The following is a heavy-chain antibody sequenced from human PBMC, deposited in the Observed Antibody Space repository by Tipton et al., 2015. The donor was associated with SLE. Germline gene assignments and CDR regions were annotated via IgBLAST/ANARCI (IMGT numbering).Heavy chain of an antibody. CDR3: TGGWHYDILTGYFPAPGYYYYVLAV. V-gene: IGHV1-69*01. J-gene: IGHJ6*02. CDR2: IIPIFGTA. D-gene: IGHD3-9*01. Sequence: QSGAEVKKPGSSVKVSCKASGGTFSSYAISWVRQAPGQGLEWMGGIIPIFGTANYAQKFQGRVTITADESTSTAYMELSRLRSEDTSVYYCTGGWHYDILTGYFPAPGYYYYVLAVWGQGTPVTFPS. CDR1: GGTFSSYA.